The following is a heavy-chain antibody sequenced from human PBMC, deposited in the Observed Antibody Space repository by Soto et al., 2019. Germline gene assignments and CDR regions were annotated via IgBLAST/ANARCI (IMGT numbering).Heavy chain of an antibody. J-gene: IGHJ6*02. CDR2: ISSSGSTI. CDR1: GFTFSDYY. Sequence: GGSLRLSCAASGFTFSDYYMSWIRQAPGKGLEWVSYISSSGSTIYYADSVEGRFTISRDNAKNSLYLQMNNLRAEDTAVYYCARAAPGYYDFWSGYPWYYYGMDVWGQGTTVTVSS. CDR3: ARAAPGYYDFWSGYPWYYYGMDV. D-gene: IGHD3-3*01. V-gene: IGHV3-11*01.